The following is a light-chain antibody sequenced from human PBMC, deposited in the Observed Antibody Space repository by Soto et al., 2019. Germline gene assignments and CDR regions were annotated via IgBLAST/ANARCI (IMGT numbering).Light chain of an antibody. Sequence: DIQMTQSPSTVSAYVGDSVTITCRASQSITTWLAWYQQRPGKAPKLLIYDVSSLQSGVPSRFSGSGSGTEFALTISSLQSEDLAVYYCQQYENWPRTFGQGTKVDIK. V-gene: IGKV1-5*01. CDR3: QQYENWPRT. J-gene: IGKJ1*01. CDR2: DVS. CDR1: QSITTW.